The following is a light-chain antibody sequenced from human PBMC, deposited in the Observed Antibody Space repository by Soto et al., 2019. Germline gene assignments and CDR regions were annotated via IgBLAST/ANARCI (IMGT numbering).Light chain of an antibody. J-gene: IGLJ1*01. CDR3: SSYTSNTTPYV. CDR1: SSDVGAYNY. V-gene: IGLV2-14*01. CDR2: DVT. Sequence: QSVLTQPASVSGSPGQSIAISCTGTSSDVGAYNYVSWYQQHPGKVPKLVIYDVTNRPSGVSDRFSGSKSGNTASLTISGLQAEDEADYYCSSYTSNTTPYVFRTGTKVTVL.